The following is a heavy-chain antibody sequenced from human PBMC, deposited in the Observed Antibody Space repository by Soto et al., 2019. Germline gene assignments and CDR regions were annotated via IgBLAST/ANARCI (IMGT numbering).Heavy chain of an antibody. V-gene: IGHV1-2*04. Sequence: QVQLVQSGAEVKKPGASVKVSCKASGYTFTGYYMHWVRQAPGQGLEWMGWINPNSGGTNYAQKFQGWVTMTRDTXIXTXXMEQSRLRSDDTAVYYCARDHGIAAAGIRYYGMDVWGQGTTVTVSS. J-gene: IGHJ6*02. CDR1: GYTFTGYY. CDR2: INPNSGGT. D-gene: IGHD6-13*01. CDR3: ARDHGIAAAGIRYYGMDV.